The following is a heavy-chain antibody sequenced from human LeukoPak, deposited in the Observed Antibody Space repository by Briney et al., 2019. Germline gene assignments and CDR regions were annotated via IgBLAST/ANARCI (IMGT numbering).Heavy chain of an antibody. CDR2: ISAYNGNT. D-gene: IGHD3-3*01. V-gene: IGHV1-18*01. CDR1: GYTFTSYG. J-gene: IGHJ4*02. Sequence: ASVKVSCKASGYTFTSYGISWVRQAPGQGLEWMGWISAYNGNTNYAQKLQGRVTMTTDTSTSTAYMELRSLRSDDTAVYYCARVVTIFGVVIMRYFDYWGQGTLVTVSS. CDR3: ARVVTIFGVVIMRYFDY.